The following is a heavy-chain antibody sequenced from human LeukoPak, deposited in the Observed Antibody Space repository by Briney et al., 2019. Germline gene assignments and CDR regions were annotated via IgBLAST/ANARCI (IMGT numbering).Heavy chain of an antibody. V-gene: IGHV4-30-4*01. J-gene: IGHJ6*02. CDR2: IYYSGST. CDR1: GGSISSGDYY. D-gene: IGHD3-22*01. CDR3: ARVYDSSGYKPSGYYGMDV. Sequence: SETLSLTCTVSGGSISSGDYYWSWIRQPPGKGLEWIGYIYYSGSTYYNPSLKSRVTISVDTSKNQFSLKLSSVTAADTAVYYCARVYDSSGYKPSGYYGMDVWGQGTAVTVSS.